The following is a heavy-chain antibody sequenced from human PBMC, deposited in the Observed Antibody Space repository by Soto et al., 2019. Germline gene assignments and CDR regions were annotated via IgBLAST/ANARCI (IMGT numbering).Heavy chain of an antibody. J-gene: IGHJ4*02. V-gene: IGHV2-5*02. CDR3: AHSLGATMVRGVLRYFDY. CDR2: IYWDDDK. CDR1: GFSLSTSGVG. Sequence: QITLKESGPPLVNPTQTLTLTCTFSGFSLSTSGVGVGWIRQPPGKALEWLALIYWDDDKRYSPSLKSSLTITKDTSKIQVVLTMTNMDPVDTATYYCAHSLGATMVRGVLRYFDYWGQGTLVTVSS. D-gene: IGHD3-10*01.